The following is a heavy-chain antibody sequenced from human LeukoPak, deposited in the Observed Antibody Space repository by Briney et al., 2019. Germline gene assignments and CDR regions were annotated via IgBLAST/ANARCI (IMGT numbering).Heavy chain of an antibody. V-gene: IGHV4-39*01. Sequence: PSETLSPTCSVSSGSISSGDYYWTWIRQPPGKGLEWIGSIYYSGSTYYNPSLKSRVTISVDTSKNQFSLKLSSVTAADTAVYYCARHDYDFWRPDYWGQGTLVTVSS. CDR1: SGSISSGDYY. CDR2: IYYSGST. D-gene: IGHD3-3*01. J-gene: IGHJ4*02. CDR3: ARHDYDFWRPDY.